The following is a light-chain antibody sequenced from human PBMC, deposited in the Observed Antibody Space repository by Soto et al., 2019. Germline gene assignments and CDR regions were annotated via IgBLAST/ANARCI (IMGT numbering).Light chain of an antibody. CDR2: IDSDGSH. J-gene: IGLJ3*02. CDR3: QTWGTGIRV. V-gene: IGLV4-69*02. CDR1: SGHSTYA. Sequence: QLVLTQSPSASASLGASVNLTCTLSSGHSTYAIAWHQQQPEKGPRYLMKIDSDGSHSNGDGIPDRFSGSRSGAECSLTISSLQSEDEADYYCQTWGTGIRVFGGGTQLTVL.